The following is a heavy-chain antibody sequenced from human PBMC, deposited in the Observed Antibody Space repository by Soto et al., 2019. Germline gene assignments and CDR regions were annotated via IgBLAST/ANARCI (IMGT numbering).Heavy chain of an antibody. Sequence: QVQLVQSGAEVKKPVASVKVSCKALGNTFTSYYIHWVRQAPGQGLEWMGIINPSGSYTSYAQKFAGRVTMTRDTSTSTVYMELSSLRSEDTAVYYCARDIPPDGMDVWGQGTTVTFSS. CDR2: INPSGSYT. V-gene: IGHV1-46*01. J-gene: IGHJ6*02. CDR3: ARDIPPDGMDV. CDR1: GNTFTSYY.